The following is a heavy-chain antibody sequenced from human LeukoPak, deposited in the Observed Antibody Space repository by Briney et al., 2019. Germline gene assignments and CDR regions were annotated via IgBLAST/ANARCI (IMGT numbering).Heavy chain of an antibody. J-gene: IGHJ4*02. CDR2: ISSSSSYI. CDR1: GFTFSSYS. V-gene: IGHV3-21*01. CDR3: ASDPRASHDDSSSWYAITVDY. Sequence: GGSLRLSCAASGFTFSSYSMNWVRQAPGKGLEWVSSISSSSSYIYYADSVKGRFTISRDNAKNSLYLQMNSLRAEDTAVYYCASDPRASHDDSSSWYAITVDYWGQGTLVTVSS. D-gene: IGHD6-13*01.